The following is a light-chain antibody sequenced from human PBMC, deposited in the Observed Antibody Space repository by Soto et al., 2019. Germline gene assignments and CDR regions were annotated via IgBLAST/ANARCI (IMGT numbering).Light chain of an antibody. CDR1: QSVSTNY. V-gene: IGKV3-20*01. CDR2: ATS. CDR3: QQYGDYNSPRYS. J-gene: IGKJ2*03. Sequence: EIVLTQSPGTLSLCPGDRVTLSCRASQSVSTNYFSWYQQKPGQAPRLLIYATSSRAVGIPDRFSGSGSGTDFTLTISRLEPEDFAMYYCQQYGDYNSPRYSFGQGTRLEI.